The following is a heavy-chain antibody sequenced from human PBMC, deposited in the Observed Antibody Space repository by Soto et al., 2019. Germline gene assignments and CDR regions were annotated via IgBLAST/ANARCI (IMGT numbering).Heavy chain of an antibody. D-gene: IGHD6-13*01. V-gene: IGHV3-9*01. CDR2: ISWNSGSI. Sequence: EVQLVESGGGLVQPGRSLRLSCAASGFTFDDYAMHWVRQAPGKGLEWVSGISWNSGSIGHADSVKGRFTISRDNAKNSLYLQMNSLRAEDTALYYCAKDTGSSSWYTDYWGQGTLVTVSS. J-gene: IGHJ4*02. CDR1: GFTFDDYA. CDR3: AKDTGSSSWYTDY.